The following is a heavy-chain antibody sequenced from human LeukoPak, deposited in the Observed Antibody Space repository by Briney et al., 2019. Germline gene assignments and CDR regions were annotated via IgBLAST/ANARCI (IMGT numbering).Heavy chain of an antibody. CDR2: IYSGGNT. CDR1: GFTFSSYA. V-gene: IGHV3-53*01. CDR3: ARGVANYYDSSGYQN. Sequence: GSLRLSCAASGFTFSSYAMHWVRQAPGKGLEWVSVIYSGGNTYYADSVKGRFTISRDNSKNTLYLQMNSLRAEDTAVYYCARGVANYYDSSGYQNWGQGTLVTVSS. J-gene: IGHJ4*02. D-gene: IGHD3-22*01.